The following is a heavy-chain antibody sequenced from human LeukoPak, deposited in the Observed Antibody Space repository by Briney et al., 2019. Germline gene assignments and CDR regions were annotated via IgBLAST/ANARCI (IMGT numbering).Heavy chain of an antibody. CDR1: GDSVSSNSAA. CDR2: TYYRSKWHN. CDR3: ARVGAGYSSSWFYNWFDP. D-gene: IGHD6-13*01. V-gene: IGHV6-1*01. J-gene: IGHJ5*02. Sequence: SQTLSLTCAISGDSVSSNSAAWNWIRQSPSRGLEWLGRTYYRSKWHNDYAVSVKSRITINPDTSKNQFPLQLNSVTPEDTAVYYCARVGAGYSSSWFYNWFDPWGQGTLVTVSS.